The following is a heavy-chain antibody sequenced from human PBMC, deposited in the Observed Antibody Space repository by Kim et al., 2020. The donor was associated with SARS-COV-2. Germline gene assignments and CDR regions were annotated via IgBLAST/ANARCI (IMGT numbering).Heavy chain of an antibody. V-gene: IGHV4-39*01. CDR2: IYYSGST. Sequence: SETLSLTCTVSGGSINSNTYFWGWIRQPPGKGLEWIGSIYYSGSTYYNPSLKSRVTISLDTSKNQFSLKLNSVTAADTAVYYCATLLSGYPHYFDYWGQGALVTVSS. D-gene: IGHD3-22*01. CDR1: GGSINSNTYF. J-gene: IGHJ4*02. CDR3: ATLLSGYPHYFDY.